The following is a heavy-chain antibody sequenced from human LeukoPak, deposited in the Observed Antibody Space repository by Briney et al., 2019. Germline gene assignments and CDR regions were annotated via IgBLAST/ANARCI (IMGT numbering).Heavy chain of an antibody. D-gene: IGHD5-12*01. CDR2: IYYSGST. CDR1: GGSISSGDYY. J-gene: IGHJ5*02. Sequence: PSETLSLTCTVSGGSISSGDYYWSWIRQPPGTGLEWIGYIYYSGSTYYNPSLKSRVTISVDTSKNQFSLKLSSVTAADTAVYYCARGDGYNYWFDPWGQGTLVTVSS. CDR3: ARGDGYNYWFDP. V-gene: IGHV4-30-4*01.